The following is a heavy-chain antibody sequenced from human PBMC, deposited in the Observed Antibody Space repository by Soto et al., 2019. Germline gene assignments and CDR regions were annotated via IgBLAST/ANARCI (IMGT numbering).Heavy chain of an antibody. J-gene: IGHJ6*02. Sequence: PGGSLRLSCAASGFTFSDYYMSWIRQAPGKGLEWVSYISSSSSYTDYADSVKGRFTISRDNAKNSLYLQMNSLRAEDTAVYYCARNSVAFPPPAYYGMDVWGQGTTVTVSS. CDR1: GFTFSDYY. CDR3: ARNSVAFPPPAYYGMDV. V-gene: IGHV3-11*06. CDR2: ISSSSSYT. D-gene: IGHD5-12*01.